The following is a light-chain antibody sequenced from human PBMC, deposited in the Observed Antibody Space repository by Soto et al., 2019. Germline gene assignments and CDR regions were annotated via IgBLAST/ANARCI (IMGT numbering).Light chain of an antibody. CDR3: QQRSSWPIT. CDR2: DAS. CDR1: QSVSSY. Sequence: EIVLTQSPATLSLSPGERATLSCMASQSVSSYLAWHQQKPGQAPRLLIYDASNRATGIPARFSGSGSGTDFTLTISSLEPEDFAVYYCQQRSSWPITFGQGTRLEIK. V-gene: IGKV3-11*01. J-gene: IGKJ5*01.